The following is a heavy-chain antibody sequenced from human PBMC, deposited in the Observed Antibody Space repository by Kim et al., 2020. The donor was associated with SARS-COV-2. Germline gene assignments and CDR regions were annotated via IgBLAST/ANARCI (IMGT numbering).Heavy chain of an antibody. Sequence: SETLSLTCTVSGGSISSGSYYWSWIRQPVGKGLEWIGRIYTSGRTNYNPSLKSRVTISVDTSKNQFSLKLSSVTAADTAVYYCAGSRGYSGYEKNAHWGRGTLVTVSS. CDR3: AGSRGYSGYEKNAH. J-gene: IGHJ4*02. V-gene: IGHV4-61*02. CDR2: IYTSGRT. D-gene: IGHD5-12*01. CDR1: GGSISSGSYY.